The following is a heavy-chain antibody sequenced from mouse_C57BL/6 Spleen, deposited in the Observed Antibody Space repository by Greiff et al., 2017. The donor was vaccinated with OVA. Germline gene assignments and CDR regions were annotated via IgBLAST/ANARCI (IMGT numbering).Heavy chain of an antibody. J-gene: IGHJ1*03. CDR2: IYPGSGST. CDR3: ASGGTTVVATRAWYFDV. Sequence: VKLQQPGAELVKPGASVKMSCKASGYTFTSYWITWVKQRPGQGLEWIGDIYPGSGSTNYNEKFKSKATLTVDTSSSTAYMQLSSLTSEDSAVYYCASGGTTVVATRAWYFDVWGTGTTVTVSS. D-gene: IGHD1-1*01. CDR1: GYTFTSYW. V-gene: IGHV1-55*01.